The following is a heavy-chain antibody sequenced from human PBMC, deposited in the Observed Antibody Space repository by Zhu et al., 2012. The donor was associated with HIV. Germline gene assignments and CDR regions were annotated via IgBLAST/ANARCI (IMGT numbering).Heavy chain of an antibody. CDR2: IYYSGST. CDR3: ARHVYSSRPLISPDFDL. D-gene: IGHD6-13*01. V-gene: IGHV4-39*01. CDR1: GGSISSSSYY. J-gene: IGHJ2*01. Sequence: QVQLQESGPGLVKPSETLSLTCTVSGGSISSSSYYWGWIRQPPGKGLEWIGSIYYSGSTYYNPSLKSRVTISVDTSKNQFSLKLSSVTAADTAVYYCARHVYSSRPLISPDFDLWGRGTLVTVSS.